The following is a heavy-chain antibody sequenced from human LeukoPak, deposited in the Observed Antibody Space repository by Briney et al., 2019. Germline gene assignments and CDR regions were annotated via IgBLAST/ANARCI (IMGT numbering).Heavy chain of an antibody. V-gene: IGHV1-2*02. D-gene: IGHD5-12*01. Sequence: ASVKVSCKASGYTFTGYYMHWVRQAPGQRLEWMGWINPNSGGTNYAQKFQGRVTMTRDTSISTAYMELSRLRSDDTAVYYCARVRENYGGYTYYYYYGMDVWGQGTTVTVSS. CDR2: INPNSGGT. CDR3: ARVRENYGGYTYYYYYGMDV. J-gene: IGHJ6*02. CDR1: GYTFTGYY.